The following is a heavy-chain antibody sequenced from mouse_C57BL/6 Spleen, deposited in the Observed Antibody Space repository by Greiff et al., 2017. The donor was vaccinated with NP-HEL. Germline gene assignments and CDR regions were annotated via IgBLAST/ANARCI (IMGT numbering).Heavy chain of an antibody. D-gene: IGHD2-2*01. Sequence: VQLQQPGAELVKPGASVKMSCKASGYTFTSYWITWVKQRPGQGLEWIGDIYPGSGSTNYNEKFKSKATLTVDTSSSTAYMQLSSLTSEDSAVYYCARDGYDGSSFDYWGQGTTLTVSS. V-gene: IGHV1-55*01. CDR1: GYTFTSYW. CDR3: ARDGYDGSSFDY. CDR2: IYPGSGST. J-gene: IGHJ2*01.